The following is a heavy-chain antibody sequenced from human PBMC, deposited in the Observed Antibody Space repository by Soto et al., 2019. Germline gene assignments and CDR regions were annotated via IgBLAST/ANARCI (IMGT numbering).Heavy chain of an antibody. CDR2: TYYRSKWYN. CDR1: GDSVSSNSAA. V-gene: IGHV6-1*01. D-gene: IGHD6-19*01. CDR3: ARDQWLVGCGAFDI. J-gene: IGHJ3*02. Sequence: SQTLSLTCVISGDSVSSNSAAWNWIRQSPSRGLEWLGRTYYRSKWYNDYAVSVKSRITINPDTSENQFSLQLNSVTPEDTAVYYCARDQWLVGCGAFDIWGQGTMVTVSS.